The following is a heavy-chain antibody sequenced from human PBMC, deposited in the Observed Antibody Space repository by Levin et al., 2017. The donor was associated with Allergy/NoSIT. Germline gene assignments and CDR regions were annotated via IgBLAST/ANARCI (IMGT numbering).Heavy chain of an antibody. V-gene: IGHV3-30-3*01. Sequence: GESLKISCAASGFTFSSYAMHWVRQAPGKGLEWVAVISYDGSNKYYADSVKGRFTISRDNSKNTLYLQMNSLRAEDTAVYYCARVITGTVFDYWGQGTLVTVSS. J-gene: IGHJ4*02. CDR3: ARVITGTVFDY. CDR2: ISYDGSNK. CDR1: GFTFSSYA. D-gene: IGHD1-20*01.